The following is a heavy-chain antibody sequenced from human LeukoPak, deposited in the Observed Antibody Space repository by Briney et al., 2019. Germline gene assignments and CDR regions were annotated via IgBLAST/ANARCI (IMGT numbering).Heavy chain of an antibody. J-gene: IGHJ5*02. CDR1: GFIFSSYG. Sequence: GRSLRLSCAASGFIFSSYGMHWVRQAPGKGLEWVAVISYDGSNKYYADSVKGRFTISRDNSKNTLYLQMNSLRAEDTAVYYCAKDGQRFLEWLLPNWFDPWGQGTLVTVSS. CDR2: ISYDGSNK. V-gene: IGHV3-30*18. D-gene: IGHD3-3*01. CDR3: AKDGQRFLEWLLPNWFDP.